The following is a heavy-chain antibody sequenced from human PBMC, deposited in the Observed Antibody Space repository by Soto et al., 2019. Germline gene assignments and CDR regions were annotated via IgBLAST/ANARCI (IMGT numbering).Heavy chain of an antibody. CDR1: GATFRNYC. Sequence: SVDVSCKSSGATFRNYCIGWVRQAHGQGLEWMGGIIPVFGTTNYAQKFQGRVTITADESTSTAYIEVSSLRSEDTAMFYCGRYCSGGSCHTLDYYGMDVWGQGTTVTVSS. CDR2: IIPVFGTT. J-gene: IGHJ6*02. CDR3: GRYCSGGSCHTLDYYGMDV. V-gene: IGHV1-69*13. D-gene: IGHD2-15*01.